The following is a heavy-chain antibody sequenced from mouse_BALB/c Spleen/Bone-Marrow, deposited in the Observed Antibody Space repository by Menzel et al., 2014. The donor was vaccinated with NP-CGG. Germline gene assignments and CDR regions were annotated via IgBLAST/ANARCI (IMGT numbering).Heavy chain of an antibody. Sequence: VQLQESGAELVRPGSSVKISCKASGYAFXTYWMTWVKQRPGQGLEWIGQIYPGDGDTKYNGKFKGKATLTADKSSSAAYMQLSSLASEDSAVYFCAKVTTGFAYWGQGTLVTVSA. CDR3: AKVTTGFAY. V-gene: IGHV1-80*01. CDR2: IYPGDGDT. CDR1: GYAFXTYW. J-gene: IGHJ3*01. D-gene: IGHD2-2*01.